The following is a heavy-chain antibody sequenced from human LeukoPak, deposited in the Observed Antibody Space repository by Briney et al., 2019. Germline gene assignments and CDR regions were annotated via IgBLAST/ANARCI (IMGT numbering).Heavy chain of an antibody. CDR2: IIPIFGTA. CDR3: ARECERYFDWSPPPGHYGMDV. J-gene: IGHJ6*02. V-gene: IGHV1-69*13. D-gene: IGHD3-9*01. Sequence: LWASVKVSCKASGGTFSSYAISWVRQAPGQGLEWMGGIIPIFGTANYAQKFQGRVTITADESTSTAYMELSSLRSEDTAVYYCARECERYFDWSPPPGHYGMDVWGQGTTVTVSS. CDR1: GGTFSSYA.